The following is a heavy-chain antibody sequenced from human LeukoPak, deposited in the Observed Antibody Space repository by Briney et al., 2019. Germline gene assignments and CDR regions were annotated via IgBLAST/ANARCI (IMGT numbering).Heavy chain of an antibody. CDR2: ISYDGSNK. V-gene: IGHV3-30*03. J-gene: IGHJ4*02. Sequence: GGSLRLSCAASGLSFNSYGMHWVRQAPGKGLEWVAVISYDGSNKYYADSVKGRFTISRENSKNTLYLQMNSLRREDTAVYYCARDENTVATGPDYWGQGTLVTVSS. CDR3: ARDENTVATGPDY. CDR1: GLSFNSYG. D-gene: IGHD5-12*01.